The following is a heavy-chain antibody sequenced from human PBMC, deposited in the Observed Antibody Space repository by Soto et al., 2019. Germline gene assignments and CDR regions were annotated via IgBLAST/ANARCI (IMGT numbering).Heavy chain of an antibody. CDR2: IIPILGIA. CDR3: ARGEDIVVVVGPNWFDP. Sequence: SVKVSCKASGGTFSSYTISWVRQAPGQGLEWMGRIIPILGIANYAQKFQGRVTITADKSTSTAYMELSSLRSEDTAVYYCARGEDIVVVVGPNWFDPWGQGTLVTVSS. V-gene: IGHV1-69*02. J-gene: IGHJ5*02. CDR1: GGTFSSYT. D-gene: IGHD2-15*01.